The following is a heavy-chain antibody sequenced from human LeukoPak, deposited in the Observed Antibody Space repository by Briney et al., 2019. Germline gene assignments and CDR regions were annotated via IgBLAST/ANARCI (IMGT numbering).Heavy chain of an antibody. D-gene: IGHD4-17*01. V-gene: IGHV3-48*02. CDR3: ARDYGDYFPGGYYFDY. CDR2: ISSSSTI. CDR1: GFTFSSYG. Sequence: PGGSLRLSCAASGFTFSSYGMHWVRQAPGKGLEWVSYISSSSTIYYADSVKGRFTISRDNAKNSLYLQMNSLRDEDTAVYYCARDYGDYFPGGYYFDYWGQGTLVTVSS. J-gene: IGHJ4*02.